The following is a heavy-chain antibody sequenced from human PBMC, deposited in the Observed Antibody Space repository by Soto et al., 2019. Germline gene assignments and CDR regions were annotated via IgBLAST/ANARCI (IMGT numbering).Heavy chain of an antibody. Sequence: SVKVSCKASGGTFSSYAISWVRQAPGQGLEWMGGIIPIFGTANYAQKSQGRVTITADKSTSTAYMELSSLRSEDTAVYYCARASYYDFWSGLNWFDPWGQGTLVTVSS. CDR3: ARASYYDFWSGLNWFDP. CDR2: IIPIFGTA. CDR1: GGTFSSYA. J-gene: IGHJ5*02. D-gene: IGHD3-3*01. V-gene: IGHV1-69*06.